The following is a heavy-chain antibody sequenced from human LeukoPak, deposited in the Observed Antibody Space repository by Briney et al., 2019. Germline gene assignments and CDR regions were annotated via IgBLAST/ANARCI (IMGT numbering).Heavy chain of an antibody. Sequence: GGSLRLSCAASGFTFSSYSMNWVRQAPGKGLEWVSSISSSSSYIYYADSVKGRFTISRDNAKNSLYLQMNSLRAEDTAVYYCARVVVDTAMATYYFDHWGQGTLVTVSS. J-gene: IGHJ4*02. CDR1: GFTFSSYS. CDR2: ISSSSSYI. D-gene: IGHD5-18*01. CDR3: ARVVVDTAMATYYFDH. V-gene: IGHV3-21*01.